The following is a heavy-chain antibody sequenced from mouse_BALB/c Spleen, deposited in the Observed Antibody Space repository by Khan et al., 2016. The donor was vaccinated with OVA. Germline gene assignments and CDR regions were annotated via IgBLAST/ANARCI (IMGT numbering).Heavy chain of an antibody. D-gene: IGHD2-1*01. CDR1: GFTFSSFV. V-gene: IGHV5-9-1*01. Sequence: EVELVESGGVLVEPGGSLKLSCAASGFTFSSFVMSWVRQTPEKRLEWVATISSAATYTYYPASVKGRFTISRDNAKNTLYLQMNSLRSDDTAIYYCANGNYGWFAYWGQGTLVTVST. J-gene: IGHJ3*01. CDR3: ANGNYGWFAY. CDR2: ISSAATYT.